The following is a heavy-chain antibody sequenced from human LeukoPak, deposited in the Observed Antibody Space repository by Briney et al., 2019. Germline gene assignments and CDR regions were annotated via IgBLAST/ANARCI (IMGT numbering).Heavy chain of an antibody. J-gene: IGHJ6*03. D-gene: IGHD3-10*01. CDR2: IYYTGNT. CDR3: ARFGVMVRGVTHRDYYYYYMDV. V-gene: IGHV4-39*07. CDR1: GDSITGYY. Sequence: PSETLSLTCSVSGDSITGYYWGWIRQPPGKGLEWIGNIYYTGNTYYNSSLKSRVTISLDTSKNQFSLKLSSVTAADTAVYYCARFGVMVRGVTHRDYYYYYMDVWGKGTTVTISS.